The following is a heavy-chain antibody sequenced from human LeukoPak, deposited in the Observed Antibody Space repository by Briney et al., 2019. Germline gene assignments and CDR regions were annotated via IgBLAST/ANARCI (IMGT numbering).Heavy chain of an antibody. CDR1: GGSISSYY. V-gene: IGHV4-59*01. CDR2: IYYSGST. CDR3: ARAWYCSSTSWLDFGY. D-gene: IGHD2-2*01. Sequence: KPSETLSLTCTVSGGSISSYYWSWIRQPPGKGLEWIGYIYYSGSTNYNPSLKSRVTISVDTSKNQFSLKLSSVTAADTAVYYCARAWYCSSTSWLDFGYWGQGTLVTVSS. J-gene: IGHJ4*02.